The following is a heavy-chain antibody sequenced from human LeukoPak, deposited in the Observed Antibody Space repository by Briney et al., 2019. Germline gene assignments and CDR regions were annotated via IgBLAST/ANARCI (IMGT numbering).Heavy chain of an antibody. CDR2: INHSGST. D-gene: IGHD1-1*01. J-gene: IGHJ6*02. Sequence: SETLSLTCAVYGGSFSGYYWSWIRQPPGKGLEWIGEINHSGSTNYNPSLKSRVTISVDTSKNQFSLKLSSVTAADTAVYYCARAVPGAWDYYGMDVWGQGTTVTVSS. CDR1: GGSFSGYY. CDR3: ARAVPGAWDYYGMDV. V-gene: IGHV4-34*01.